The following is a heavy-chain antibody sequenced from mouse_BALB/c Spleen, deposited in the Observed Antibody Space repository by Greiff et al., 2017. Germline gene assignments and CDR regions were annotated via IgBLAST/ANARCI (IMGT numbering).Heavy chain of an antibody. Sequence: VQLKESGGGLVKPGGSLKLSCAASGFTFSSYAMSWVRQSPEKRLEWVAEISSGGSYTYYPDTVTGRFTISRDNAKNTLYLEMSSLRSEDTAMYYCARTGPWFAYWGQGTLVTVSA. CDR2: ISSGGSYT. D-gene: IGHD4-1*01. CDR3: ARTGPWFAY. CDR1: GFTFSSYA. V-gene: IGHV5-9-4*01. J-gene: IGHJ3*01.